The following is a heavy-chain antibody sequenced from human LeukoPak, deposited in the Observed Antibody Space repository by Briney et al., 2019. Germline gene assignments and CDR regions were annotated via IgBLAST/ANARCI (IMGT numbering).Heavy chain of an antibody. CDR2: MNPNSGNT. D-gene: IGHD2-2*01. CDR3: ARRHDIVVVPAAMRRGRKDAFDI. V-gene: IGHV1-8*01. J-gene: IGHJ3*02. Sequence: GASVKVSCKASGYTFTSYDINWVRQATGQGLEWMGWMNPNSGNTGYAQKFQARVTMTRNTSISTAYMELSSLRSEDTAVYYCARRHDIVVVPAAMRRGRKDAFDIWGQGTMVTVSS. CDR1: GYTFTSYD.